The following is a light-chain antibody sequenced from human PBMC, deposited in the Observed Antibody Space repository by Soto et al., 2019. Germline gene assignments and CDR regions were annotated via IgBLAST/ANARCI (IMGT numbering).Light chain of an antibody. Sequence: EIVLTQSPGTLSLSPGERATLSCRATQSIYSSQLAWYQQRPGQAPRLLIYGASSRATGIPDRFSGSGSGPDFTLTISRLEPEDSAIYYCQKYGDSPRTFGQGTKVEV. CDR2: GAS. CDR1: QSIYSSQ. V-gene: IGKV3-20*01. J-gene: IGKJ1*01. CDR3: QKYGDSPRT.